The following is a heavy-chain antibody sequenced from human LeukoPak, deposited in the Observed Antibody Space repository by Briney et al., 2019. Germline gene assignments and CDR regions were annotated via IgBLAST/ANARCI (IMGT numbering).Heavy chain of an antibody. CDR1: GFTFSNFW. CDR2: IHPEGNEK. D-gene: IGHD1-1*01. Sequence: QPGGSLRLSCAVSGFTFSNFWMSWVRQAPGRGLEWVANIHPEGNEKHHVESVKGRFTISRDNTKNLLFLQMNGLRVEDTAVYYCARGDDFSGDHWGQGTLVTVSS. V-gene: IGHV3-7*04. J-gene: IGHJ4*02. CDR3: ARGDDFSGDH.